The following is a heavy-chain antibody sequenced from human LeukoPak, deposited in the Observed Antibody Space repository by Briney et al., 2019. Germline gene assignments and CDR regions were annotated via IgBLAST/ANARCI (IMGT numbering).Heavy chain of an antibody. D-gene: IGHD2-21*02. CDR1: GFTFSSYG. V-gene: IGHV3-33*01. J-gene: IGHJ4*02. CDR2: IWYDGSNK. Sequence: GGSLRLSCAASGFTFSSYGMHWVRQAPGKGLEWVAVIWYDGSNKYYADSVKGRFTISRDNSKNTLYPQMNSLRAEDTAVYYCARDFCDGGDCYSGYYFDYWGQGTLVTVSS. CDR3: ARDFCDGGDCYSGYYFDY.